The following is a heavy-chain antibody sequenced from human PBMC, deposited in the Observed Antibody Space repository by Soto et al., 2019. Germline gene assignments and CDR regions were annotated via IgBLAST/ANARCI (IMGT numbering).Heavy chain of an antibody. V-gene: IGHV4-30-4*01. Sequence: SSETLSLTCTVSGGSISSGDYYWSWIRQPPGEGLEWIGYIYYSGSTYYNPSLKSRVTISVDTSKNQFSLKLSSVTAADTAVYYCARDRVYYGSGSYRASRIFDYWGQGTLVTVSS. CDR1: GGSISSGDYY. D-gene: IGHD3-10*01. CDR2: IYYSGST. CDR3: ARDRVYYGSGSYRASRIFDY. J-gene: IGHJ4*02.